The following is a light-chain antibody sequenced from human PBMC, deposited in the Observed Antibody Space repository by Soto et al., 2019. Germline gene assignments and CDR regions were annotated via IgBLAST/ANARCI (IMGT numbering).Light chain of an antibody. CDR1: SSDVGGYDY. V-gene: IGLV2-14*01. Sequence: QYVLTQPDFVSASPGQAMTISCTGTSSDVGGYDYVSWYQLHPGKAPKLMIFEVSNRPSGVSYRFSGSKSGNTACLTISGLQAEDEADYFCSSYSISTAYLFGTGTKVTVL. CDR3: SSYSISTAYL. CDR2: EVS. J-gene: IGLJ1*01.